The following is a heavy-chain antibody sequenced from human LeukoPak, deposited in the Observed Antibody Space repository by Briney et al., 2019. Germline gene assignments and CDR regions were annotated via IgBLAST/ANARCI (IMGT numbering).Heavy chain of an antibody. CDR3: AAMAVNWLDP. D-gene: IGHD5-18*01. J-gene: IGHJ5*02. CDR1: GGSVGSGSYY. V-gene: IGHV4-61*01. Sequence: SETLSLTCTVSGGSVGSGSYYWSWIRQSPGKGLEWIGYILHSDITNYNPSLKSRVTMSVDTSKNQFSLRLTSVTAADTAVYYCAAMAVNWLDPWGQGTLVIVSS. CDR2: ILHSDIT.